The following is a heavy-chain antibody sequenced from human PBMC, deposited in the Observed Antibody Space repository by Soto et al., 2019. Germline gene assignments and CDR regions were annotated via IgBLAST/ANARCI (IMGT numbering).Heavy chain of an antibody. CDR3: AKLSCTSSTCYFPGWFDP. CDR1: GYSISVGASF. D-gene: IGHD2-2*01. J-gene: IGHJ5*02. V-gene: IGHV4-31*03. CDR2: VYYSGSS. Sequence: SETLSLTCTVSGYSISVGASFWSWIRQPPGKGLEWIANVYYSGSSYYNPSLKSRLTISVDTTKNQFSLQLKSMTAADTAVYYCAKLSCTSSTCYFPGWFDPWGQGTLVTVSS.